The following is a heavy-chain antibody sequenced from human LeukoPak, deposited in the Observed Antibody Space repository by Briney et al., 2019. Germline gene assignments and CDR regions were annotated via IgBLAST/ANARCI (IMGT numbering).Heavy chain of an antibody. CDR1: GFTFSSYA. CDR3: AKETYDAFNL. Sequence: GGSLRLSCAASGFTFSSYAMHWLRQAPGKGLEWVAFIRYDGNNKYYVDSVKGLFTISRDNSKNTLYLVMNSLRAEDTAVYYCAKETYDAFNLWGQGTLVTVSS. V-gene: IGHV3-30*02. J-gene: IGHJ3*01. CDR2: IRYDGNNK.